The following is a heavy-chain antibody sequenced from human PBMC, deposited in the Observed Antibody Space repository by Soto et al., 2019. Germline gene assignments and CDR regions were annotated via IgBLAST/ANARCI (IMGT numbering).Heavy chain of an antibody. CDR1: GGSISSGGYS. Sequence: QLQLQESGSGLAKPSQTLSLTCAVSGGSISSGGYSWSWIRQPPGKGLEWIGYIYHSGSTYYNPSLNSRVTISVDRSKNQFSLKLSSVTAADTAVYYCARGTYYYDSSGYYLGSLRTTNFDYWGQGTLVTVSS. CDR3: ARGTYYYDSSGYYLGSLRTTNFDY. CDR2: IYHSGST. V-gene: IGHV4-30-2*01. D-gene: IGHD3-22*01. J-gene: IGHJ4*02.